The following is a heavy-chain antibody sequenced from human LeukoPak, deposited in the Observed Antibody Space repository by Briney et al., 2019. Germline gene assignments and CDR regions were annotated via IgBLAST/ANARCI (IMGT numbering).Heavy chain of an antibody. CDR3: ARVRTIAYYGLGSQSNWFDP. Sequence: PGGSLRLSCAASGFTFSSYWMSWVRQAPGKGLEWVANIKQDGSEKYYVDSVKGRFTTSRDNAKDSLYLQMNSLRAEDTAVYYCARVRTIAYYGLGSQSNWFDPWGQGTLVTVSS. V-gene: IGHV3-7*01. CDR2: IKQDGSEK. J-gene: IGHJ5*02. CDR1: GFTFSSYW. D-gene: IGHD3-10*01.